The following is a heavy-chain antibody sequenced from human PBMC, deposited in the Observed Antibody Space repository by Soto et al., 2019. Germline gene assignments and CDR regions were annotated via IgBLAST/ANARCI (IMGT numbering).Heavy chain of an antibody. CDR2: IYWSGGT. Sequence: GPVPTSETLSLTCTVSGGSISSFYWSWIRQPPGKGLEWIGYIYWSGGTNYNPSLKSRVTISVDTSKNQLSLKLSSVTAADTAVYYCARGAGSRSWDNMDVWGQGTTVTVAS. J-gene: IGHJ6*02. CDR1: GGSISSFY. D-gene: IGHD3-10*01. CDR3: ARGAGSRSWDNMDV. V-gene: IGHV4-59*01.